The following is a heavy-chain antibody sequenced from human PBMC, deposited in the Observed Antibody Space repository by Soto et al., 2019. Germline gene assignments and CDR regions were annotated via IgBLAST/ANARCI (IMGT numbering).Heavy chain of an antibody. Sequence: ASVKVSCKASGYTFTSYGISWVRQAPGQGLEWMGWISAYNGNTNYAQKLQGRVTMTTDTSTSTAYMELRSLRSDDTAVYYCARANLDSNYGWFDPWGQGTLVTVSS. D-gene: IGHD4-4*01. V-gene: IGHV1-18*01. J-gene: IGHJ5*02. CDR2: ISAYNGNT. CDR3: ARANLDSNYGWFDP. CDR1: GYTFTSYG.